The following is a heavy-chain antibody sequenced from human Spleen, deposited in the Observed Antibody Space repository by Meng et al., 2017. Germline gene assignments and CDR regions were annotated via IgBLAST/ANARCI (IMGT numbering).Heavy chain of an antibody. J-gene: IGHJ4*02. D-gene: IGHD3-16*01. CDR1: GGSISSSSYY. V-gene: IGHV4-39*07. CDR2: IIHRRST. Sequence: GSLRPSCTVSGGSISSSSYYWGWIRQPPGKGLEWIGSIIHRRSTYYNPSLKSRLTISVDTSNDQFSLKLSSVTAADAAFYYCARVTGGSFDYWGLGTLVTVYS. CDR3: ARVTGGSFDY.